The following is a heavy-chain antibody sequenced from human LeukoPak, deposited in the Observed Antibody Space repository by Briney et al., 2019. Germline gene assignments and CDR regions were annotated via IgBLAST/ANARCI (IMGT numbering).Heavy chain of an antibody. CDR2: IYYSGTT. D-gene: IGHD4-17*01. V-gene: IGHV4-39*07. Sequence: SETLSLTCTVSGGSISSSTYYWGWIRQPPGKGLEWIGSIYYSGTTYYNPSLRGRVTISVDTSKNQFSLNLSSVSAADTAVYYCARDDYGDYVPRGAAGYWGQGTLVAVSS. J-gene: IGHJ4*02. CDR3: ARDDYGDYVPRGAAGY. CDR1: GGSISSSTYY.